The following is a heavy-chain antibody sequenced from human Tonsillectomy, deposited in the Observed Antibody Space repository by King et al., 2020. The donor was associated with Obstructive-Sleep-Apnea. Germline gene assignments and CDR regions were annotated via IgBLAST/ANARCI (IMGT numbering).Heavy chain of an antibody. CDR3: AVPGIAVAGTRNFDY. J-gene: IGHJ4*01. V-gene: IGHV5-51*01. CDR2: IYPSDSDT. Sequence: VQLVQSGAEVKKPGESLKISCKGSGYSFANYWIGWVRQMPGKGLEWMGIIYPSDSDTRYSPSFQGQVTISADKSITTAYLQWSRVKASDTAMYYCAVPGIAVAGTRNFDYWGQATLVTVSS. CDR1: GYSFANYW. D-gene: IGHD6-19*01.